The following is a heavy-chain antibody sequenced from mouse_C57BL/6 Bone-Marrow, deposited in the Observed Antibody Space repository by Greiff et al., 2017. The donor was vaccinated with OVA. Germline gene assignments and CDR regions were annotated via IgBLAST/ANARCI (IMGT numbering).Heavy chain of an antibody. J-gene: IGHJ2*01. Sequence: VQLQQSGAELVRPGTSVKVSCKASGYAFTNYLIEWVKQRPGQGLEWIGVINPGSGGTNYNEKFKGKATLTADKSSSTAYMQLSSLTSEDSAVYFGARAPNYDGSSWDYWGQGTTLTVSS. CDR2: INPGSGGT. CDR3: ARAPNYDGSSWDY. CDR1: GYAFTNYL. D-gene: IGHD1-1*01. V-gene: IGHV1-54*01.